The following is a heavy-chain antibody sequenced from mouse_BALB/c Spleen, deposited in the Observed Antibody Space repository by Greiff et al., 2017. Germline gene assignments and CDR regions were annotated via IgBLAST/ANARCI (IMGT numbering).Heavy chain of an antibody. J-gene: IGHJ2*01. CDR2: IYPGDGDT. CDR3: ASLYDYDFDY. Sequence: VQLQESGAELARPGASVKLSCKASGYTFTSYWMQWVKQRPGQGLEWIGAIYPGDGDTRYTQKFKGKATLTADKSSSTAYMQLSSLASEDSAVYYCASLYDYDFDYWGQGTTLTVSS. V-gene: IGHV1-87*01. CDR1: GYTFTSYW. D-gene: IGHD2-4*01.